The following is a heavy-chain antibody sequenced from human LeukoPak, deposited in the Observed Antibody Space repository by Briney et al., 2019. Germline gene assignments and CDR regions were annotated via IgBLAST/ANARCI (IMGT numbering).Heavy chain of an antibody. D-gene: IGHD3-10*01. CDR1: GYSFTSYW. J-gene: IGHJ4*02. CDR3: ARVLGSGPYLYYFDY. Sequence: GESLKISCKGSGYSFTSYWIGWVRQMPGKGLEWMGIIYPGDSDTRYSPSFQGQVTISADKSIDTAYLQWSALKASDTAMYFYARVLGSGPYLYYFDYWGQGTLVTVSS. CDR2: IYPGDSDT. V-gene: IGHV5-51*01.